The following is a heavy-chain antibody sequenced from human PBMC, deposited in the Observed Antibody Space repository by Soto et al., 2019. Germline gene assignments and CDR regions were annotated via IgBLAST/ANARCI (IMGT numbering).Heavy chain of an antibody. CDR1: GFTFSSYG. V-gene: IGHV3-33*01. Sequence: PGGSLRLSCAASGFTFSSYGMHWVRQAPGKGLEWVAVIWYDGSNKYYADSAKGRFTISRDNSKNTLYLQMNSLRAEDTAVYYCATDPFAWEIYYYDGMDVWGQGTTVTVSS. CDR3: ATDPFAWEIYYYDGMDV. CDR2: IWYDGSNK. J-gene: IGHJ6*02. D-gene: IGHD1-26*01.